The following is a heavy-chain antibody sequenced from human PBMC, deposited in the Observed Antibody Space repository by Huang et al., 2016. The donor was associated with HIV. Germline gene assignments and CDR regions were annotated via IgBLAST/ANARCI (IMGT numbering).Heavy chain of an antibody. CDR2: IYYKGST. J-gene: IGHJ6*03. D-gene: IGHD3-10*01. CDR1: GGSIRSSDYH. Sequence: QLLLQESGPGLVKPSEALALTCAVSGGSIRSSDYHWGWIRQPPGKGLEWIGSIYYKGSTHYSPSLKSRVPIAVDTSKNLFFLNLTSRTAADTAVYYCARHREGPVAYYSGWGSHLNYMDVWGRGRTVVVSS. V-gene: IGHV4-39*01. CDR3: ARHREGPVAYYSGWGSHLNYMDV.